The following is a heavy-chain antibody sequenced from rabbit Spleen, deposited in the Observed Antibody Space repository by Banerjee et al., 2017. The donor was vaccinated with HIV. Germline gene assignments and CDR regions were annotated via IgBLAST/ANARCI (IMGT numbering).Heavy chain of an antibody. J-gene: IGHJ6*01. V-gene: IGHV1S40*01. D-gene: IGHD2-1*01. CDR2: IDTGSSGFT. CDR3: ARSTYGYDDYGDLYYAAMDL. Sequence: QSLEESGGDLVKPGASLTLTCIASGVSFSGNSYMCWVRQAPGKGLEWIACIDTGSSGFTYFASWAKGRFTISKTSSTTVTLQMTSLTAADTATYFCARSTYGYDDYGDLYYAAMDLWGPGTLVTVS. CDR1: GVSFSGNSY.